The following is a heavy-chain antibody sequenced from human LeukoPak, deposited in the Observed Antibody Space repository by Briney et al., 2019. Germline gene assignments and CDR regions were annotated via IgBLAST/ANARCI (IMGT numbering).Heavy chain of an antibody. D-gene: IGHD3-22*01. CDR2: ISYDGSNK. V-gene: IGHV3-30*18. J-gene: IGHJ4*02. CDR1: GFTFSSYG. Sequence: GGSLRLSCAASGFTFSSYGMHWVRQAPGKGLEWVAVISYDGSNKYYADSVKGRFTISRDNSKNTLYLQMNSLGAEDTAVYYCAKDLPGGLYYYDSSGYFDYWGQGTLVTVSS. CDR3: AKDLPGGLYYYDSSGYFDY.